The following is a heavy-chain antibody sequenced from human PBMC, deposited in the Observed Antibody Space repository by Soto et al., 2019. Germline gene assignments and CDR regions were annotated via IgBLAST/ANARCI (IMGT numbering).Heavy chain of an antibody. CDR2: IYYSGST. J-gene: IGHJ4*02. CDR3: ARVGGFGATTIDY. V-gene: IGHV4-30-4*01. Sequence: QVQLQESGPGLVKPSQTLSLTCTVSGGSISSGDYYWSWIRQPPGKGLEWIGYIYYSGSTYYNPSLQSRVTLSVDPSKYPFPLKLSSVTAADTAVYYRARVGGFGATTIDYWGQGTLVTVSS. CDR1: GGSISSGDYY. D-gene: IGHD3-10*01.